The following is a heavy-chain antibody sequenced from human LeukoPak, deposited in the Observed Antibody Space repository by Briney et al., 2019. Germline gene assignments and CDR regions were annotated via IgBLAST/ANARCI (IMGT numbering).Heavy chain of an antibody. Sequence: SSETLSLTCTVSGGSISSYYWSWIRQPPGKGLEWIGYIYYSGSTNYNPSLKSRVTISVDTSKNQFSLKLSSVTAADTAVYYCARGLWIAARPILRYFDYWGQGTLVTVSS. CDR1: GGSISSYY. CDR3: ARGLWIAARPILRYFDY. J-gene: IGHJ4*02. CDR2: IYYSGST. D-gene: IGHD6-6*01. V-gene: IGHV4-59*01.